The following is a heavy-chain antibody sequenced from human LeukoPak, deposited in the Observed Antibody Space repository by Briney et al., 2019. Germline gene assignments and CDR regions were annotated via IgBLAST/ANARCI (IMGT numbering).Heavy chain of an antibody. V-gene: IGHV4-39*01. CDR1: GGSISSSSYY. J-gene: IGHJ4*02. Sequence: SETLSLTCTVCGGSISSSSYYWGWIRQPPGKGLEWIGSIYYSGSTYYNPSLKSRVTISVDTSKNQFSLKLSSVTAADTAVYYCARQLGYCSSTSCYADKVDYWGQRTLVTVSS. CDR2: IYYSGST. CDR3: ARQLGYCSSTSCYADKVDY. D-gene: IGHD2-2*01.